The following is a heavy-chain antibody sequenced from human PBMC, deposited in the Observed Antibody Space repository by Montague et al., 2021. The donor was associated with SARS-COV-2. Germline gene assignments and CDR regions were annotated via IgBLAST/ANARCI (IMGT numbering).Heavy chain of an antibody. V-gene: IGHV4-59*01. CDR1: GGSISSYY. D-gene: IGHD3-22*01. CDR2: IYYSWST. J-gene: IGHJ4*02. CDR3: ASGTHYDDSSGYYFDY. Sequence: SETLSPTCTVSGGSISSYYWCWIWMPPRTGLEWIGYIYYSWSTNSYPSPTSRVTISVDTSTNQFALKLSAITVADTTVYYCASGTHYDDSSGYYFDYWGQGTLVTVSS.